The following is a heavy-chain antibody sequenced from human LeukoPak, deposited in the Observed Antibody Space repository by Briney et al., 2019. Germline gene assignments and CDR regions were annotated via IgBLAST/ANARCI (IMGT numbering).Heavy chain of an antibody. CDR1: GFTVSSNY. Sequence: PGGSLRLSCAASGFTVSSNYMSWVRQAPGKGLEWVSVIYSGGSTYYADSVKGRFTISRDNSKNTLYLQMNSLRAEDTAVYYCARDSGLHGKKGDYWGQGTLVTVSS. J-gene: IGHJ4*02. V-gene: IGHV3-66*01. D-gene: IGHD3-10*01. CDR3: ARDSGLHGKKGDY. CDR2: IYSGGST.